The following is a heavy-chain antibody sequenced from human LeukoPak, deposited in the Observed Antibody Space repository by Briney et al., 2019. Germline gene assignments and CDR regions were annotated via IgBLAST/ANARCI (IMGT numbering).Heavy chain of an antibody. CDR1: GLTFSSYS. V-gene: IGHV3-21*01. CDR2: ISSSSSYI. D-gene: IGHD2-21*02. Sequence: GRSLRLSCPASGLTFSSYSMNCVRQAPGKGLKWHSSISSSSSYIYYADSVEGRFTISRDNAKNSLYLQMNSLRAENTALYYCAREAYCDGDCDLSEQNYYYYGMDVWGQGNTVTVSS. CDR3: AREAYCDGDCDLSEQNYYYYGMDV. J-gene: IGHJ6*02.